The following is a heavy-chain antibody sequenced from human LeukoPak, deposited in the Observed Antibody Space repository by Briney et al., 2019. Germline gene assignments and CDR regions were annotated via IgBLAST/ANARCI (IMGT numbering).Heavy chain of an antibody. J-gene: IGHJ6*02. Sequence: SETLSLTCTVSGGSISSYYWSWIRQPPGKGLEWIGYIYYSGSTNYNPSLKSRVTISVDRSKNQFSLKLSSVTAADTAVYYCARHSVLHRVNSINYYGMDVWGQGTTVTVSS. V-gene: IGHV4-59*08. CDR1: GGSISSYY. CDR2: IYYSGST. CDR3: ARHSVLHRVNSINYYGMDV.